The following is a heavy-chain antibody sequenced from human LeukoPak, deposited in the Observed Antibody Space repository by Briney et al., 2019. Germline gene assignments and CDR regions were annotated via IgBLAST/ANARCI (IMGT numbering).Heavy chain of an antibody. CDR1: GGSISSSSYY. Sequence: PSETLSLTCTVSGGSISSSSYYWGWIRQPPGKGLEWIGSIYHSGSTYYNPSLKSRVTISVDTSKNQFSLKLSSVTAADTAVYYCARHPRTVTTFDPWGQGTLVTVSS. J-gene: IGHJ5*02. V-gene: IGHV4-39*01. CDR2: IYHSGST. D-gene: IGHD4-11*01. CDR3: ARHPRTVTTFDP.